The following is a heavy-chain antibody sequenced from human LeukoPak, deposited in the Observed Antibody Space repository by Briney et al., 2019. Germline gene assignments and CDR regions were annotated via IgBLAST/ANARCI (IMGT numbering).Heavy chain of an antibody. V-gene: IGHV4-39*07. Sequence: SETLSLTCTVSGGSISSSSYYWGWIRQPPGKGLEWTGVINHSGSTNYNPSLKRRVTISVDTSKNQFYLTLSSVTAADTAVYYCAKGYSGTDAFDIWGQGTMVTVSS. CDR1: GGSISSSSYY. CDR2: INHSGST. CDR3: AKGYSGTDAFDI. J-gene: IGHJ3*02. D-gene: IGHD1-26*01.